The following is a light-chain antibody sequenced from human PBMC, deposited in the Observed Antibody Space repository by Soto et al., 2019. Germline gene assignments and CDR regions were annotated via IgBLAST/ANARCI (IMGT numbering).Light chain of an antibody. J-gene: IGLJ3*02. V-gene: IGLV3-21*01. Sequence: SYELTQPPSVSVAPGKTASVACGGSNIGSKSVHWYQKKSGQAPGLVMYYDSDRPSGIPARFSGANSGNTATLTISRVEAGDEADYYCQVWDISSGHVVFGGGTKVTVL. CDR1: NIGSKS. CDR2: YDS. CDR3: QVWDISSGHVV.